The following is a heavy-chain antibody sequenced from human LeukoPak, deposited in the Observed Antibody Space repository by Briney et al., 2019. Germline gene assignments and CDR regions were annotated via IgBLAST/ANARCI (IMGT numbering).Heavy chain of an antibody. D-gene: IGHD3-3*01. CDR3: ARALLRFLEGGFDY. CDR1: GGSFSGYY. J-gene: IGHJ4*02. Sequence: SETLSLTCAVYGGSFSGYYWTWIRQPPGKGLEWIGEINHSGSTNYNPSLKSRVTISVDTFKNQFSLKLSSVTAADTAIYYCARALLRFLEGGFDYWGQGTLVTVSS. CDR2: INHSGST. V-gene: IGHV4-34*01.